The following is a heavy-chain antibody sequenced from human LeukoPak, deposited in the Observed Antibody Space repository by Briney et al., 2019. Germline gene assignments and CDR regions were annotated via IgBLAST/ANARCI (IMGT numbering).Heavy chain of an antibody. CDR1: GYTFTGYY. J-gene: IGHJ4*02. V-gene: IGHV1-2*06. D-gene: IGHD5-24*01. CDR3: ARMKMATQTLG. CDR2: INPNSGGT. Sequence: ASVKVSCKASGYTFTGYYMHWVRQAPGQGLEWMGRINPNSGGTNYAQKFQGRVTMTRDTSISTAFMELSRLRSDDTAVYYCARMKMATQTLGWGQGTLVTVSS.